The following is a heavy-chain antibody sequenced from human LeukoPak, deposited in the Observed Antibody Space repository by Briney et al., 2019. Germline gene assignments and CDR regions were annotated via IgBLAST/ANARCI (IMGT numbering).Heavy chain of an antibody. CDR2: INHSGST. CDR3: ARRSGIQLLNWFDP. D-gene: IGHD5-18*01. J-gene: IGHJ5*02. CDR1: DESFSGYY. Sequence: PSEPLSLTCAVYDESFSGYYCSWIRQPPRKGLEWIGEINHSGSTNYNPSLKSRVTISVDTSKNQFSLKLTSVTAADTAVYYCARRSGIQLLNWFDPWGQGTLVTVSS. V-gene: IGHV4-34*01.